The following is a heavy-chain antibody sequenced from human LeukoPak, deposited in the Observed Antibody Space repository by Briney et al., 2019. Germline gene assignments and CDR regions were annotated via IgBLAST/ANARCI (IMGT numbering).Heavy chain of an antibody. D-gene: IGHD3-22*01. CDR3: ARDRYYYDSSGYYYAWYFDL. V-gene: IGHV4-59*12. CDR2: IYYSGYT. Sequence: SETLSLTCTVSGGSISSYYWSWIRQPPGKGLKWIGNIYYSGYTTYNPSLKSRVTMSVDTSKNQFSLKLSSVTAADTALYYCARDRYYYDSSGYYYAWYFDLWGRGTLVTVSS. J-gene: IGHJ2*01. CDR1: GGSISSYY.